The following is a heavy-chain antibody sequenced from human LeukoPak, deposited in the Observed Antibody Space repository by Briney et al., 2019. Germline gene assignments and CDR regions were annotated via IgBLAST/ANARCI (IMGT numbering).Heavy chain of an antibody. J-gene: IGHJ4*02. CDR1: GFTFSSYG. Sequence: GGSLRLSCAASGFTFSSYGMHWVRQAPGKGLEWVAVISYDGSNKYYADSVKGRFTISRDNSKNTLYLQMNSLRAEDTAVYYCARAVGDSGYGRYFDYWGQGTLVTVSS. CDR2: ISYDGSNK. V-gene: IGHV3-30*03. D-gene: IGHD5-12*01. CDR3: ARAVGDSGYGRYFDY.